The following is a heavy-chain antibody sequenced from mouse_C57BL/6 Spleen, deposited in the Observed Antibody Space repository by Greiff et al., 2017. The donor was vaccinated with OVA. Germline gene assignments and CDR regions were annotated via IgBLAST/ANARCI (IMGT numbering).Heavy chain of an antibody. Sequence: EVQLQQSGPELVKPGASVKISCKASGYTFTDYYMNWVKQSHGKSLEWIGDINPNNGGTSYNQKFKGKATLTVDKSSSTAYMELRRLTSEDSAVYSCARSPDGYYTYWYCDVWGTGTTVTVSS. CDR1: GYTFTDYY. CDR2: INPNNGGT. J-gene: IGHJ1*03. V-gene: IGHV1-26*01. CDR3: ARSPDGYYTYWYCDV. D-gene: IGHD2-3*01.